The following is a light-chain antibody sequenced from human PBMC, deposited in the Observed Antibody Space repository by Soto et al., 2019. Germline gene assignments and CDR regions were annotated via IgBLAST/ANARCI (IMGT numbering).Light chain of an antibody. CDR2: WAS. CDR3: QQYYSTLLT. V-gene: IGKV4-1*01. J-gene: IGKJ4*01. CDR1: QSVLYSSNNKNY. Sequence: DIVMTQSQDSLAVSLGERATINCKSSQSVLYSSNNKNYLAWYQQKPGQPPKLLIYWASTRESGVPDRFSGSGSGTDFTLTISSLQAEDVAVYYCQQYYSTLLTFGGGTTVEIK.